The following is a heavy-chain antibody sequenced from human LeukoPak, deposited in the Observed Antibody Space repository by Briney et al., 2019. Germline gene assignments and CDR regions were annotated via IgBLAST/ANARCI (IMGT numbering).Heavy chain of an antibody. CDR2: INAGNGNT. J-gene: IGHJ4*02. CDR3: ARVGARLQFDY. V-gene: IGHV1-3*01. Sequence: ASVKVSCEASGYTFTSYAMHWVRQAPGQRLEWMGWINAGNGNTKYSQKFQGRVTITRDTSASTAYMELSSLRSEDTAVYYCARVGARLQFDYWGQGTLVTVSS. CDR1: GYTFTSYA. D-gene: IGHD1-26*01.